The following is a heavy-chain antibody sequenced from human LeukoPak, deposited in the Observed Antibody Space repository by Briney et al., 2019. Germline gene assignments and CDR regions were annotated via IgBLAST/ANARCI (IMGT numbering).Heavy chain of an antibody. CDR3: ARVLIPRGLTGKGYNWFDP. D-gene: IGHD1-20*01. CDR2: ISSSRSFI. V-gene: IGHV3-21*01. CDR1: GFTFSSYS. J-gene: IGHJ5*02. Sequence: GGSLRLSCAASGFTFSSYSMNRVRQAPGKGLEWVSSISSSRSFIYYADSVKGRFTISRDNAKNSLYLQMNSLRAEDTAVYYCARVLIPRGLTGKGYNWFDPWGQGTLVTVSS.